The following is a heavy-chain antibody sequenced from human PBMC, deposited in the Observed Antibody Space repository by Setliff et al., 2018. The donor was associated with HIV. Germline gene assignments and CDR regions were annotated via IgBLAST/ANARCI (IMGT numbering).Heavy chain of an antibody. CDR1: GFSFSAYW. CDR2: IKPDGSEK. D-gene: IGHD3-10*01. V-gene: IGHV3-7*01. J-gene: IGHJ4*02. CDR3: ARVRHRGYYYGSGSFDY. Sequence: GGSLRLSCAASGFSFSAYWMNWVRQAPGKGLEWVANIKPDGSEKYYVDSVKGRFTISRDNAKNSLYLQMNSLRAEDTAVYYCARVRHRGYYYGSGSFDYWGLGTLVTVSS.